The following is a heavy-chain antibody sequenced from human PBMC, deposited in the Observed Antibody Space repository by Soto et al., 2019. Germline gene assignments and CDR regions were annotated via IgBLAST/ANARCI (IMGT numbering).Heavy chain of an antibody. CDR2: IIPIFGTA. Sequence: ASVKVSCKASGGTFSSYAISWVRQAPGQGLEWMGGIIPIFGTANYAQKFQGRVTITADESTSTAYMELSSLRSEDTAVYYCARDPRGYSYGYLYYYGMDVWGQGTTVTVSS. J-gene: IGHJ6*02. CDR3: ARDPRGYSYGYLYYYGMDV. CDR1: GGTFSSYA. D-gene: IGHD5-18*01. V-gene: IGHV1-69*13.